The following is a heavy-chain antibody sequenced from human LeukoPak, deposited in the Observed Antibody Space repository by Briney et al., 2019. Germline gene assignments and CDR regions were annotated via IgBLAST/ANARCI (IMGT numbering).Heavy chain of an antibody. CDR2: IYTSGST. CDR3: ARDTRGYGAFDI. J-gene: IGHJ3*02. V-gene: IGHV4-61*02. CDR1: AGSISSGSYY. D-gene: IGHD5-12*01. Sequence: PSGTLSLTCAVSAGSISSGSYYWSWIRQPAGKGLEWIGRIYTSGSTNYNPSLKSRVTISGDTSKNQFSLNLISVTAADTAVYYCARDTRGYGAFDIWGQGTMVTVSS.